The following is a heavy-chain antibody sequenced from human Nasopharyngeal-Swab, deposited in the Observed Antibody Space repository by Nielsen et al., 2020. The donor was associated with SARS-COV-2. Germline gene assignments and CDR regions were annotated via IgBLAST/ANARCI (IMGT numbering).Heavy chain of an antibody. J-gene: IGHJ6*03. CDR1: VGTFIIYA. CDR3: ARGFIQLLHPYYYYYMDV. Sequence: SVKVSCKASVGTFIIYAISWVRQAPGQGLEWMGGIIPIFGTANYAQKFQGRVTITADESTSTAYMELSSLRSEDTAVYYCARGFIQLLHPYYYYYMDVWGKGTTVTVSS. CDR2: IIPIFGTA. D-gene: IGHD2-2*01. V-gene: IGHV1-69*13.